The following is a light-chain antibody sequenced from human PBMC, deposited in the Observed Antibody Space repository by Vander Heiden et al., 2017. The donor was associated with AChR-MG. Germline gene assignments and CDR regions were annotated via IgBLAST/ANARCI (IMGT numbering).Light chain of an antibody. Sequence: EIVLTQSPATLSLSPGERATLSCRASQSISSQLAWYQQKLGQAPRLLIYDASKRATGIPARFSGSGSGTDFTLTISSREPEDVAVYFCQQRSKWPLTFGGGTKVEIK. J-gene: IGKJ4*01. CDR1: QSISSQ. V-gene: IGKV3-11*01. CDR2: DAS. CDR3: QQRSKWPLT.